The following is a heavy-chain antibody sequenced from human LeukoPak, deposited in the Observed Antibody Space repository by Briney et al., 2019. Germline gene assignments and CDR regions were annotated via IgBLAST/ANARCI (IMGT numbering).Heavy chain of an antibody. CDR1: GGSFSGYY. V-gene: IGHV4-34*01. CDR2: INHSGST. J-gene: IGHJ4*02. Sequence: PSETLSLICAVYGGSFSGYYWSWIRQPPGKGLEWIGEINHSGSTNYNPSLKSRVTISVDTSKNQFSLKLSSVTAADTAVYYCARGKKRIQLWPFFDYWGQGTLVTVSS. D-gene: IGHD5-18*01. CDR3: ARGKKRIQLWPFFDY.